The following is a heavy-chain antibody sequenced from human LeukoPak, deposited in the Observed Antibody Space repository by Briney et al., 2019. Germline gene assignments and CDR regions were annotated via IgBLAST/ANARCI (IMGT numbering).Heavy chain of an antibody. CDR1: GYTFTDYY. CDR2: INPNSGDT. J-gene: IGHJ4*02. V-gene: IGHV1-2*02. D-gene: IGHD5-18*01. CDR3: ARDMDTGPDLFDY. Sequence: GASVKVSCKASGYTFTDYYLHWVRQAPGQGLEWRGWINPNSGDTDYAQKFQGRVTMTRDTSISTAYMELSRLRYDDTAVYYCARDMDTGPDLFDYWGQGTLVTVSS.